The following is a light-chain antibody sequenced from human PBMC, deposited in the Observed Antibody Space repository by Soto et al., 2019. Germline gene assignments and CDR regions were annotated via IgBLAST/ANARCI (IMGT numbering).Light chain of an antibody. CDR2: GAS. Sequence: EILLTHSLDTLSVSPGERATLSCRASQSVSNNLAWYQQKPGQAPRLLIYGASTRANDIPARFSGSGSGTEFTLTISSLQSEDFAVYYCQQYNNWPSITFGQGTRLEIK. CDR1: QSVSNN. CDR3: QQYNNWPSIT. V-gene: IGKV3-15*01. J-gene: IGKJ5*01.